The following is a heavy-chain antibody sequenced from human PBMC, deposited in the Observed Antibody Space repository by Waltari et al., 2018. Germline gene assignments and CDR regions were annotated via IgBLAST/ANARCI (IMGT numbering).Heavy chain of an antibody. V-gene: IGHV4-34*01. CDR1: GGSFSGYY. J-gene: IGHJ6*03. CDR2: INHSGST. D-gene: IGHD2-2*01. Sequence: QVQLQQWGAGLLKPSETQSLTCAVYGGSFSGYYWSWIRQPPGKGLEWIGEINHSGSTNYNPSLKSRVTISVDTSKNQFSLKLSSVTAADTAVYYCVRIVVVPAATGFFYYYYYMDVWGKGTTVTVSS. CDR3: VRIVVVPAATGFFYYYYYMDV.